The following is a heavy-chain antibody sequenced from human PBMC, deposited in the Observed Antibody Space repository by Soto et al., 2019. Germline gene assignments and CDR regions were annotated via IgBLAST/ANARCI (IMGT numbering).Heavy chain of an antibody. Sequence: ASVKVSCKASGYTFSSYGISWVRQAPGQGLEWMGIINPSGGSTSYAQKFQGRVTMTRDTSTSTVYLELSSLRSEDTAVYYCARERSSWGQGTLVTVSS. CDR2: INPSGGST. V-gene: IGHV1-46*01. CDR3: ARERSS. CDR1: GYTFSSYG. J-gene: IGHJ5*02.